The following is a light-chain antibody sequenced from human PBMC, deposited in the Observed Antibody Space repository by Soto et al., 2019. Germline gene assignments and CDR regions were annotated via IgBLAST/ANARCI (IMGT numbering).Light chain of an antibody. CDR1: SSNIGSNT. CDR2: SNS. CDR3: AAWDDSLNGYV. V-gene: IGLV1-44*01. J-gene: IGLJ1*01. Sequence: QSALTQPPSASGTPGQRVTISCSGSSSNIGSNTVNWYQQLPGTAPNLLIYSNSHRPSGVPDRFSGSKSGTSASLAISGVQSEDEADYYCAAWDDSLNGYVFGAGTKVTVL.